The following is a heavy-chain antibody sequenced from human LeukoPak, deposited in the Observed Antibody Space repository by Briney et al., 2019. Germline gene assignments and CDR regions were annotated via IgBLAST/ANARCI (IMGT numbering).Heavy chain of an antibody. Sequence: GGSLRLSCAASGFTFSDYSMNWVRQAPGRGLEWVSSIGGSSRSGFYADSMKGRFTISRDNTMNSLYLQMNSLRAEDTAVYYCAREISAGGFDYWGQGTLVTVFS. CDR2: IGGSSRSG. CDR3: AREISAGGFDY. V-gene: IGHV3-21*01. D-gene: IGHD6-13*01. CDR1: GFTFSDYS. J-gene: IGHJ4*02.